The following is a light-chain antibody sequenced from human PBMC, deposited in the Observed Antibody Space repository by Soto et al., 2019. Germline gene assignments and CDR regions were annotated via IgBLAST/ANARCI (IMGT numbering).Light chain of an antibody. CDR2: LGS. CDR3: MQALQTPWT. V-gene: IGKV2-28*01. Sequence: DIVMTQSPLSLPVTPGEPASISCRSSQSLLHSNGYNYLDWYLQKPGQSPQLLIYLGSNRASGVPDRFSGSRSRTDFTLKISRVEAEDVGVYYCMQALQTPWTFGQGTKVEIK. J-gene: IGKJ1*01. CDR1: QSLLHSNGYNY.